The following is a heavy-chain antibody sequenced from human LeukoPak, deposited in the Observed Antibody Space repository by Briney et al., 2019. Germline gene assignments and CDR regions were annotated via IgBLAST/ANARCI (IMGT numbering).Heavy chain of an antibody. J-gene: IGHJ6*02. CDR3: ARDFPHTYYYGSGSYRSSYGMDV. CDR2: IYYSGST. V-gene: IGHV4-31*03. Sequence: PSETLSLTCTVSGGSISSGGYYWSWIRQHPGKGLEWIGYIYYSGSTYYNPSLKSRVTISVDTSKNQFSLKLSSVTAADTAVYYCARDFPHTYYYGSGSYRSSYGMDVWGQGTTVTVSS. CDR1: GGSISSGGYY. D-gene: IGHD3-10*01.